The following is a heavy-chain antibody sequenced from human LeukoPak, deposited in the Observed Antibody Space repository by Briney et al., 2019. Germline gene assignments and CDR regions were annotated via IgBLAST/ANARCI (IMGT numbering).Heavy chain of an antibody. J-gene: IGHJ4*02. CDR3: AKYCSSTSCYCDY. D-gene: IGHD2-2*01. Sequence: PGGSLRLSCAASGFTFSSYAMSWVRQAPGKGLEWVSAISGSGGSTYYADSVKGRFTISRDNSKNTLYLQMNSLRAKDTAVYYCAKYCSSTSCYCDYWGQGTLVTVSS. V-gene: IGHV3-23*01. CDR2: ISGSGGST. CDR1: GFTFSSYA.